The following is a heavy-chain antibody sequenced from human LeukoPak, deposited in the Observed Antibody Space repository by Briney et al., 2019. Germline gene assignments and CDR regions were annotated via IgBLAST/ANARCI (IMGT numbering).Heavy chain of an antibody. J-gene: IGHJ4*02. CDR3: ARYSSSSMTFDY. Sequence: SGPALVKPTQTLTLTCTFSGFSLSTSGMCVSWIRQPPGNALEWLARIDWDDDKYYSTSLKTRLTISKDTSKNQVVLTMTNMDPVDTSTYYCARYSSSSMTFDYWGQGTLVTVSS. V-gene: IGHV2-70*11. D-gene: IGHD6-6*01. CDR2: IDWDDDK. CDR1: GFSLSTSGMC.